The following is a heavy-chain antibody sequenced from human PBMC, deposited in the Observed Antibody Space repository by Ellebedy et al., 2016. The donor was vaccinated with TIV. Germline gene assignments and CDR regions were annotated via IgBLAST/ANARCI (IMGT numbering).Heavy chain of an antibody. CDR3: AKDLGRWLQYFDS. V-gene: IGHV3-30*18. CDR2: LLYDGNDE. D-gene: IGHD5-24*01. CDR1: GFPFRSYG. J-gene: IGHJ4*02. Sequence: GESLKIPCVASGFPFRSYGMHWVRQAPGKGLEWVAGLLYDGNDEYYADSVKGRFTISRDSSKSTLYLQMNSLRTEDTAVYYCAKDLGRWLQYFDSWGQGTLVTVSS.